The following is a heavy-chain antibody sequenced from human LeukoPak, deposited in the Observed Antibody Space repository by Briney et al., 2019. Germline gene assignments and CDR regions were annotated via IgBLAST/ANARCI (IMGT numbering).Heavy chain of an antibody. D-gene: IGHD1-26*01. J-gene: IGHJ4*02. Sequence: PGGSLRLSCAASGFTVSSNYMNWVRQAPGKGLEWVSLISGDGGSTYYADSVKGRFTISRDNSKNSLYLQMNSLRTEDTALYYCAKPSGSYFDYWGQGTLVTVSS. V-gene: IGHV3-43*02. CDR1: GFTVSSNY. CDR2: ISGDGGST. CDR3: AKPSGSYFDY.